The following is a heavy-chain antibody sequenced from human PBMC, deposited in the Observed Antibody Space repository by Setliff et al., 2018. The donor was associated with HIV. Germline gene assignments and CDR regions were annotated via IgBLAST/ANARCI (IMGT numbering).Heavy chain of an antibody. J-gene: IGHJ3*02. D-gene: IGHD5-18*01. CDR2: ISNTGNT. Sequence: SETLSLTCSVSGDSIGTYYWSWIRQSPGKGLEWIGYISNTGNTKYNPSLKSRVTMSVDTSKNQFSLKLSSVTAADTAVYYCARAEWIQLWFGAFDIWGQGTMVTVSS. CDR3: ARAEWIQLWFGAFDI. V-gene: IGHV4-59*12. CDR1: GDSIGTYY.